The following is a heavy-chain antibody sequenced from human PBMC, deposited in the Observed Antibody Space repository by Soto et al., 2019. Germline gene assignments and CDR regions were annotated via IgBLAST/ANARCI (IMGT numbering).Heavy chain of an antibody. J-gene: IGHJ4*02. CDR1: GGSISSGGYY. D-gene: IGHD2-15*01. V-gene: IGHV4-31*03. CDR2: IYYSGST. Sequence: SETLSLTCTVSGGSISSGGYYWSWIRQHPGKGLEWIGYIYYSGSTYYNPSLKSRVTISVDTSKNQFSLKLSSVTAADTAVYYCASIPGGRWWPDYWGQGTLVTVSS. CDR3: ASIPGGRWWPDY.